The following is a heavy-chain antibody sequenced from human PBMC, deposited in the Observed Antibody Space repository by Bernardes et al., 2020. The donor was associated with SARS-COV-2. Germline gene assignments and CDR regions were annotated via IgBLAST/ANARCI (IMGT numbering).Heavy chain of an antibody. V-gene: IGHV7-4-1*02. CDR3: ARDRETDYYDSSGYYYFASSVARFPFDP. D-gene: IGHD3-22*01. CDR2: INTNTGTP. J-gene: IGHJ5*02. Sequence: ASVKVSCKASGYTFTSYAMNWVRQAPGQGLEWMGWINTNTGTPTYAQGFTGRFVFSLDTSVSTAYLQISSLKAEDTAVYYCARDRETDYYDSSGYYYFASSVARFPFDPWGQGTLVTVSS. CDR1: GYTFTSYA.